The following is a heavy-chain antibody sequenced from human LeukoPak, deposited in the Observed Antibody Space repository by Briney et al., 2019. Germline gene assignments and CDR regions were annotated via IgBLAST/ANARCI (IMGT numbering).Heavy chain of an antibody. Sequence: PSETLSLTCAVYGGSFSGYYWSWIRQPPGKGLEWIGEINHSGSTNYNPSLKSRVTISVDTSKNQFSLKLSSVTAADTAVYYCARDDCSSTSCYIGYWGQGTLVTVSS. J-gene: IGHJ4*02. CDR1: GGSFSGYY. D-gene: IGHD2-2*02. CDR2: INHSGST. V-gene: IGHV4-34*01. CDR3: ARDDCSSTSCYIGY.